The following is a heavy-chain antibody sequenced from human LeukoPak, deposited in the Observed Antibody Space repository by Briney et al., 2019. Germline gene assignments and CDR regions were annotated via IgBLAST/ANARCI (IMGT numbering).Heavy chain of an antibody. D-gene: IGHD4-17*01. CDR3: VWTTVTTHGMDV. CDR2: IIPIFGTA. Sequence: ASVKVSXKASGGTFSSYAISWVRQAPGQGLEWMGRIIPIFGTANYAQKFQGRVTITTDESTSTAYMELSSLRSEDTAVYYCVWTTVTTHGMDVWGKGTTVTVSS. V-gene: IGHV1-69*05. CDR1: GGTFSSYA. J-gene: IGHJ6*04.